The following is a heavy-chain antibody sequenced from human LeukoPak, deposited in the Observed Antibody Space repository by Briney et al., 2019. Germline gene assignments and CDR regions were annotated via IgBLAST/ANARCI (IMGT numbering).Heavy chain of an antibody. CDR2: ISGSGGST. Sequence: GGSLRLSCVASGFTFSSHVMSWVRQAPGKGLEWVSVISGSGGSTYNADSVKGRFTISRDNSKNTLYLKMNSLRVEDTAVYYCASPMTFMVRGLHGIDGFNIWGQGTMVTVSS. CDR1: GFTFSSHV. D-gene: IGHD3-10*01. V-gene: IGHV3-23*01. J-gene: IGHJ3*02. CDR3: ASPMTFMVRGLHGIDGFNI.